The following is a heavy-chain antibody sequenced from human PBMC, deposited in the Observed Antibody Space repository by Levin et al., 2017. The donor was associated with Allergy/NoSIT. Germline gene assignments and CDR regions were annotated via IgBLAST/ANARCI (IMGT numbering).Heavy chain of an antibody. Sequence: GGSLRLSCKASGSTFTSYGISWMRQAPGQGLEWMGWISTYNGNTNYAQKFQGRVTMSTATSTSTAYMELRSLRSDDTAVYYCAARSGTYPYYFDYWGQGTLVTVSS. J-gene: IGHJ4*02. CDR1: GSTFTSYG. V-gene: IGHV1-18*01. D-gene: IGHD1-26*01. CDR3: AARSGTYPYYFDY. CDR2: ISTYNGNT.